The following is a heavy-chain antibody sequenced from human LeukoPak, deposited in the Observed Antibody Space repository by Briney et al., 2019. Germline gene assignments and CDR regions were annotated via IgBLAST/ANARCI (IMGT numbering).Heavy chain of an antibody. D-gene: IGHD3-16*01. J-gene: IGHJ2*01. CDR3: ARDRGFGGEWYFDL. V-gene: IGHV4-30-2*01. Sequence: PSETLSLTCAVSGGSISSGGYSWSWIRQPPGKGLEWIGYIYHSGSTYYNPSLKSRVTISVDRSKNQFSLKLSSVTAADTAVYYCARDRGFGGEWYFDLWGRGTLVTVSS. CDR1: GGSISSGGYS. CDR2: IYHSGST.